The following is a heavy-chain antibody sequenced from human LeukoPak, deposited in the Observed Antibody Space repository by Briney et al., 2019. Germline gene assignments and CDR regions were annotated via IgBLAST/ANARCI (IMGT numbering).Heavy chain of an antibody. J-gene: IGHJ4*02. V-gene: IGHV3-30*04. CDR1: GFTFSSYA. Sequence: GGSLRLSCAASGFTFSSYAIHWVRQAPGKGLEWVAVISYDGRNKYFADSLKGRFTISRDNSKNTVYLQMNSLRPEDTAVYYCARGAFNSGWYGVDYWGQGTLVTVSS. CDR3: ARGAFNSGWYGVDY. CDR2: ISYDGRNK. D-gene: IGHD6-19*01.